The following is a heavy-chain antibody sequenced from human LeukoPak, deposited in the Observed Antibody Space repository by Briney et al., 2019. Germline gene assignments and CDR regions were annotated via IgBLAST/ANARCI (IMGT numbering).Heavy chain of an antibody. CDR3: ARRSGYGTDV. V-gene: IGHV4-59*01. D-gene: IGHD1-26*01. CDR2: IYYSGST. J-gene: IGHJ6*02. CDR1: GGSISSYY. Sequence: SETLSLTGTVSGGSISSYYWSRIRQPPGKGLEWIGYIYYSGSTNYNPSLKSRVTISVDTSKNQFSLKLSSVTAADTAVYYCARRSGYGTDVWGQGTTVTVSS.